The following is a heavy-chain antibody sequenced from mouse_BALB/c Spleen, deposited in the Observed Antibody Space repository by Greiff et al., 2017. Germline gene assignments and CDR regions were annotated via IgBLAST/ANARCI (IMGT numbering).Heavy chain of an antibody. Sequence: ESGPGLVKPSQSLSLTCSVTGYSITSGYNWNWIRQFPGNKLEWMGYISYDGSNNYNPSLKNRISITRDTSKNQFFLKLNSGTTEDTSPYYCSREGARGYAMDYWGQGTSVTVSS. CDR3: SREGARGYAMDY. V-gene: IGHV3-6*02. CDR2: ISYDGSN. CDR1: GYSITSGYN. J-gene: IGHJ4*01.